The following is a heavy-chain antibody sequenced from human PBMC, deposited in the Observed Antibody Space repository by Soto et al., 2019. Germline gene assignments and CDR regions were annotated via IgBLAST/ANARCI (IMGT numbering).Heavy chain of an antibody. D-gene: IGHD3-10*01. CDR2: IIPIFGTA. CDR3: ERGRSSMVRGVHFDY. Sequence: GASVKVSCKASGGTFSSYAISWVRQAPGQGLEWMGGIIPIFGTANYAQKFQGRVTITADESTSTAYMELSSLRSEDTAVYYCERGRSSMVRGVHFDYWGQGPLVTVYS. V-gene: IGHV1-69*13. CDR1: GGTFSSYA. J-gene: IGHJ4*02.